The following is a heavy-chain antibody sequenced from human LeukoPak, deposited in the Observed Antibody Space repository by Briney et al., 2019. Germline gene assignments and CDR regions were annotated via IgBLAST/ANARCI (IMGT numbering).Heavy chain of an antibody. Sequence: PGGTLRLSCSASGFTFSSYGMSWVRQAPGKGLEWVSGLSGSGGTTYYVDSVKGRFTISRDNSKNTLYLQMNSLRAEDTAVYYCARSPDLNYWGQGTPVTVSS. J-gene: IGHJ4*02. D-gene: IGHD2-21*02. CDR3: ARSPDLNY. CDR2: LSGSGGTT. V-gene: IGHV3-23*01. CDR1: GFTFSSYG.